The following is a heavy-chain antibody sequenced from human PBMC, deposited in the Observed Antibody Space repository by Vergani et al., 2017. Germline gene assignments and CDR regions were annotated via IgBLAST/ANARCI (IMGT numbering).Heavy chain of an antibody. CDR2: IYYSGST. Sequence: QLQLQESGPGLVKPSETLSLTCTVSGGSISSSSYYWGWIRQPPGKGLEWIGSIYYSGSTYYNPSLKSRVTISVDTSKNQFSLKLSSVTAADTAVYYCATDTIQKGTLGYFDYWGQGTLVTVSS. CDR3: ATDTIQKGTLGYFDY. J-gene: IGHJ4*02. CDR1: GGSISSSSYY. V-gene: IGHV4-39*07. D-gene: IGHD5-24*01.